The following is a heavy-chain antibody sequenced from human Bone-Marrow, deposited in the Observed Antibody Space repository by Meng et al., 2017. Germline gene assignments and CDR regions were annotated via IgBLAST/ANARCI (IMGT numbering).Heavy chain of an antibody. CDR3: ARDFGRP. CDR2: IYYSGST. Sequence: SETLSLTCTVSGGSISSYYWSWIRQPPGKGLEWIGYIYYSGSTNYNPSLKSRVTISVDTSKNQFSLRLSSVTAADTAVYYCARDFGRPWGQGTLVTVSS. D-gene: IGHD3-10*01. CDR1: GGSISSYY. J-gene: IGHJ5*02. V-gene: IGHV4-59*01.